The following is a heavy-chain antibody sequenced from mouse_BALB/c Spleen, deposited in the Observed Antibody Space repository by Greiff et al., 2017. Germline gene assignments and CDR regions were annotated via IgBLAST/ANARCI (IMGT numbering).Heavy chain of an antibody. V-gene: IGHV5-9-3*01. CDR2: ISSGGSYT. J-gene: IGHJ2*01. CDR3: ARERRGLYSFDY. D-gene: IGHD2-12*01. CDR1: GFTFSSYA. Sequence: EVHLVESGGGLVKPGGSLKLSCAVSGFTFSSYAMSWVRQTPEKRLEWVATISSGGSYTYYPDIVKGRFTISRDNPKNTLFLQMTSLRSEDTAMCYCARERRGLYSFDYWGQGTTLTVSS.